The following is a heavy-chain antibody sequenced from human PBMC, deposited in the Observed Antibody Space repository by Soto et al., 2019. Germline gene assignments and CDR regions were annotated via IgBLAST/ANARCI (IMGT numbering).Heavy chain of an antibody. Sequence: EVQLVESGGGLVKPGGSLRLSCAASGFTFSIYTMTWVRQAPGKGLEWVSSISDTSSHINYSDSVKGRFTVSRDNAKNSLYLQLNSLRAEDTAVYYCARVRSGGSGYFDYWGQGTLVTVSS. CDR2: ISDTSSHI. CDR1: GFTFSIYT. J-gene: IGHJ4*02. V-gene: IGHV3-21*01. CDR3: ARVRSGGSGYFDY. D-gene: IGHD2-15*01.